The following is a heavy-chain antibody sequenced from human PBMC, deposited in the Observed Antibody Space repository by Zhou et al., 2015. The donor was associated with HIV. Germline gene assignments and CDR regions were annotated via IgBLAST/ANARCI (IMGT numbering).Heavy chain of an antibody. V-gene: IGHV1-18*01. D-gene: IGHD1-26*01. CDR1: GGTFSSYA. J-gene: IGHJ3*02. CDR2: ISAYNGNT. Sequence: QVQLVQSGAEVKKPGSSVKVSCKASGGTFSSYAISWVRQAPGQGLEWTGWISAYNGNTNYAQKLQGRVTMTTDTSTSTAYMELRSLRSDDTAVYYCARVVGIVGATGGAFDIWGQGTMVTVSS. CDR3: ARVVGIVGATGGAFDI.